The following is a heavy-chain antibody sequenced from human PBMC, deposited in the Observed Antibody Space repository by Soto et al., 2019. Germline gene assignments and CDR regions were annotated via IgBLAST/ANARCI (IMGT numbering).Heavy chain of an antibody. CDR2: INHSGST. D-gene: IGHD6-6*01. Sequence: XGTLCLTCAVYGGSFSGYYWSWIRQPAGKGLEWIGEINHSGSTNYNPSLKSRVTISVDTSKNQFSLKLSSVTAADTAVYYCARGSIAPTPSYGMDVWGQGTTVTVSS. CDR3: ARGSIAPTPSYGMDV. J-gene: IGHJ6*02. V-gene: IGHV4-34*01. CDR1: GGSFSGYY.